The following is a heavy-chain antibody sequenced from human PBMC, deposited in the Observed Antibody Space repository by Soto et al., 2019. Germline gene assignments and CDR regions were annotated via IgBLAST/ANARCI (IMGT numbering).Heavy chain of an antibody. CDR3: ARIRDEDCSGGSCYYYFDY. D-gene: IGHD2-15*01. V-gene: IGHV2-26*01. CDR2: IFSNDEK. CDR1: GFSLSNARLS. Sequence: KESGPVLVKPTETLTLTCTVSGFSLSNARLSVSWIRQPPGKALEWLAHIFSNDEKFYSTSLKSRLTISKDTSKSQVVLTMTNMDPVDTATYYCARIRDEDCSGGSCYYYFDYWGQGTLVTVSS. J-gene: IGHJ4*02.